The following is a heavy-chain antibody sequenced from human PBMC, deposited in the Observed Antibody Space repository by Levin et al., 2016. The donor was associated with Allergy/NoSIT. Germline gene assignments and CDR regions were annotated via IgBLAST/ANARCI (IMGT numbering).Heavy chain of an antibody. D-gene: IGHD3-10*01. CDR2: IYYSGST. J-gene: IGHJ6*03. CDR3: ARGWDGSGSYYPTYYYYMDV. V-gene: IGHV4-31*02. Sequence: WIRQPPGKGLEWIGYIYYSGSTYYNPSLKSRVTISVDTSKNQFSLKLSSVTAADTAVYYCARGWDGSGSYYPTYYYYMDVWGKGTTVTVSS.